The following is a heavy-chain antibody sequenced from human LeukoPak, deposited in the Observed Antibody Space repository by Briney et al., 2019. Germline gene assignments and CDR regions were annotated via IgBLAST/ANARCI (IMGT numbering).Heavy chain of an antibody. Sequence: GGSLRLSCAASGFTFSSYAITWVRQAPGKGLEWVSAISGSGGSTYYADSVKGRFTISRDNSKNPLYLQMNSLRAEDTAVYYWAKDPNLNGKFDDWGQGTLVTVSS. J-gene: IGHJ4*02. CDR2: ISGSGGST. CDR3: AKDPNLNGKFDD. D-gene: IGHD1-1*01. V-gene: IGHV3-23*01. CDR1: GFTFSSYA.